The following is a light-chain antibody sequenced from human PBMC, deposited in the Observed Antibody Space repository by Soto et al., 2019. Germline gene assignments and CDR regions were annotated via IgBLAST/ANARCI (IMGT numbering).Light chain of an antibody. J-gene: IGKJ4*01. V-gene: IGKV3-11*01. Sequence: EIVLTQSPATLSLSAGERATLSCRASQSVSSYLAWYQQKPGQAPRLLIYDASNRATGIPARFSGSGSGTAFTLTIRKLEHDDFAVYYYHHRSDRPSTFGGGTKVQIK. CDR1: QSVSSY. CDR2: DAS. CDR3: HHRSDRPST.